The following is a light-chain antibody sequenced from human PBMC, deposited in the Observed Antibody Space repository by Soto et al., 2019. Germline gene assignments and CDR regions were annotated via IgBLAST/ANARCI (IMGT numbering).Light chain of an antibody. V-gene: IGLV2-14*01. CDR2: EVS. CDR1: SSDVGGYNY. CDR3: SSYTINRTYV. J-gene: IGLJ1*01. Sequence: SALTQPASVSGSPGQSTTISCTGTSSDVGGYNYVSWYQQNPGKAPKLMIYEVSNRPSGVSNRFSGSKSGNMASLTISGLQAEDEADYYCSSYTINRTYVFGTGTKVTVL.